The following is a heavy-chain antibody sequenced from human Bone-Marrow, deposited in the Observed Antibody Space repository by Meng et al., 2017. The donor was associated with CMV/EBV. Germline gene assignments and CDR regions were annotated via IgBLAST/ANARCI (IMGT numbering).Heavy chain of an antibody. D-gene: IGHD5-18*01. CDR1: GYRFTNFW. Sequence: GESLKISCKGSGYRFTNFWIGWVRQMPGKGLEWMGIIYPGDSDTRFSPSFQGQVTISADKSINTAYLQWSSLKASDTAMYYCARDTAMVRSLDYWGQGTLVTVSS. CDR2: IYPGDSDT. V-gene: IGHV5-51*01. J-gene: IGHJ4*02. CDR3: ARDTAMVRSLDY.